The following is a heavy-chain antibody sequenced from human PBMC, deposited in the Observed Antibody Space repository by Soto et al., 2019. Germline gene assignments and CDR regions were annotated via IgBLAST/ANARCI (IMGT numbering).Heavy chain of an antibody. CDR2: IIPIFGTA. D-gene: IGHD5-18*01. J-gene: IGHJ6*02. V-gene: IGHV1-69*13. CDR1: GGTFSSYA. CDR3: ARDWGPGYSYGTPYYYYYYGMDV. Sequence: ASVKVSCKASGGTFSSYAISWVRQAPGQGLEWMGGIIPIFGTANYAQKFQGRVTITADESTSTAYMELSSLRSEDTAVYYCARDWGPGYSYGTPYYYYYYGMDVWGQGTTVTVSS.